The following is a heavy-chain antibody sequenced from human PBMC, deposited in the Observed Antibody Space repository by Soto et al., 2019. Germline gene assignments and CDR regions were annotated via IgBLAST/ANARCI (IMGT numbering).Heavy chain of an antibody. J-gene: IGHJ4*02. CDR1: GFNFGDYA. CDR3: TRLARNGYGPLFDY. CDR2: IRSKRSGGTP. V-gene: IGHV3-49*05. D-gene: IGHD5-12*01. Sequence: EVQLVEWGGDVVKPGRSLRLSCAGSGFNFGDYALTWLRQAPGKGLECVGFIRSKRSGGTPEYAASVKDRFSISRDDSGSNAYLQMNSMKAEDTAAYYCTRLARNGYGPLFDYVGQGNLVNVSS.